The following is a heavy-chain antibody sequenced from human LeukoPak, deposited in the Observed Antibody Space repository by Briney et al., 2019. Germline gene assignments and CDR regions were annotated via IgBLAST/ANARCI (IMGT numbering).Heavy chain of an antibody. CDR3: AKVSWAVVPAYFGY. D-gene: IGHD2-2*01. CDR2: ISYDGSNK. J-gene: IGHJ4*02. CDR1: GFTFSSYG. V-gene: IGHV3-30*18. Sequence: GGSLRLSCAASGFTFSSYGMHWVRQAPGKGLEWVAVISYDGSNKYYADSVKGRFTISRDNSKNTLYLQMNSLRAEDTAVYYCAKVSWAVVPAYFGYWGQGTLVTVSS.